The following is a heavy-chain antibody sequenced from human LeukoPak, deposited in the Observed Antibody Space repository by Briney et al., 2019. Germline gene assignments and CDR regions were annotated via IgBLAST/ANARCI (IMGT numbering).Heavy chain of an antibody. CDR1: GFTFSRYW. CDR3: ARDNSGSYDF. CDR2: VKQDGSDK. V-gene: IGHV3-7*01. J-gene: IGHJ4*02. Sequence: GGPLRLSCAASGFTFSRYWMSWVRQAPGKGLEWVANVKQDGSDKYYVDSVKGRFTISRDNAKNSLYLQMNSLRADDKAVYYCARDNSGSYDFWGQGTLVTVSS. D-gene: IGHD3-10*01.